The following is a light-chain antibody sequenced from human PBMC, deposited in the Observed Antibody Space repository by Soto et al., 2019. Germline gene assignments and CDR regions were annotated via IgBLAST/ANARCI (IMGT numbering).Light chain of an antibody. CDR3: QQSNSYSPWT. V-gene: IGKV1-5*03. CDR2: KAS. CDR1: QSVSTW. Sequence: EIQMTQSPSTLSASVGDRSTITCLASQSVSTWLAWFQQKPGKPPKVLIYKASNLETGVPSRFSGSGSGTEFTLTISSLQPDDFATYYCQQSNSYSPWTVGPVTQVEIK. J-gene: IGKJ1*01.